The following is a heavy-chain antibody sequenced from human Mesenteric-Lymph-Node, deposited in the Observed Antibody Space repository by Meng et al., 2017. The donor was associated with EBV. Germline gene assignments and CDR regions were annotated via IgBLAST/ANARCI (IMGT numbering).Heavy chain of an antibody. CDR3: AHSFATSGNWFDY. J-gene: IGHJ5*01. D-gene: IGHD1-26*01. V-gene: IGHV2-5*02. CDR1: GFSIVTTGVA. CDR2: IYWDGEK. Sequence: TWKEDGPTWMGPTQTLTLTCTLSGFSIVTTGVAVGWIRQPPGQALEWLALIYWDGEKHYSPSLKSRLTITKDTSKNQVILTMTKVDPVDTATYYCAHSFATSGNWFDYWGQGALVTVSS.